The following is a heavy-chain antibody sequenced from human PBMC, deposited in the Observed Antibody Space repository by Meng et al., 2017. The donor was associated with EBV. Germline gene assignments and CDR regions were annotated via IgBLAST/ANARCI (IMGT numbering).Heavy chain of an antibody. J-gene: IGHJ4*02. CDR3: ARERTGYYAEY. CDR2: ISYDRSNE. CDR1: GFTFSGYA. D-gene: IGHD3/OR15-3a*01. Sequence: HLGECGGGVAHPGCSLIPTCDSSGFTFSGYAMHWVRQAPGKGLDLVAFISYDRSNECYAGSVKGRFTISRDNSKNTLSLQMNSLRPEDTAIYYCARERTGYYAEYWGQGTLVTVSS. V-gene: IGHV3-30-3*01.